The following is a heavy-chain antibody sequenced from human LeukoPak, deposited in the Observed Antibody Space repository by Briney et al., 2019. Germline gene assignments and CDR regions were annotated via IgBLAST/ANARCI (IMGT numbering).Heavy chain of an antibody. Sequence: GGSLRLSCAASGFTFSSYGMHWVRQAPGKGLEWVAVISYDGSNKYYADSVKGRFTISRDNSKNTLYLQMNSLRAEDTAVYYCAKDRVATLRAYYYYGMDVWGQGTPVTVSS. CDR1: GFTFSSYG. J-gene: IGHJ6*02. CDR2: ISYDGSNK. D-gene: IGHD5-12*01. CDR3: AKDRVATLRAYYYYGMDV. V-gene: IGHV3-30*18.